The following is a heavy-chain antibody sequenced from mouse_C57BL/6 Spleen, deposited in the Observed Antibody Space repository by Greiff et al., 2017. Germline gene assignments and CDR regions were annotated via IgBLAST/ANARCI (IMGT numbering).Heavy chain of an antibody. CDR2: IRNKANGYTT. J-gene: IGHJ1*03. CDR3: AKGPRYFDV. Sequence: EVKLMESGGGLVQPGGSLSLSCAASGFTFTDYYMSWVRQPPGKALEWLGFIRNKANGYTTEYSASVKGRFTISRDNSQSILYLRMNALRAEDSATYYCAKGPRYFDVWGTGTTVTVSS. CDR1: GFTFTDYY. V-gene: IGHV7-3*03.